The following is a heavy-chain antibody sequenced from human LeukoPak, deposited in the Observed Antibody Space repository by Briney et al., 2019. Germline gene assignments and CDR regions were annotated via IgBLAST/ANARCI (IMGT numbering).Heavy chain of an antibody. Sequence: ASVKVSCKASGYTFTSYGISWMRQAPGQGLEWMGWISAYNGNTNYAQKLQGRVTMTTDTPTSTAYMELRSLRSDDTAVYYCAIWAVAGYFDYWGQGTLVTVSS. CDR3: AIWAVAGYFDY. D-gene: IGHD6-19*01. CDR1: GYTFTSYG. CDR2: ISAYNGNT. V-gene: IGHV1-18*01. J-gene: IGHJ4*02.